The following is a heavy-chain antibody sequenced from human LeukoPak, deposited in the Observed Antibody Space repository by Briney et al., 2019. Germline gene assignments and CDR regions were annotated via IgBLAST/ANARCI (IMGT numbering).Heavy chain of an antibody. CDR1: GFTFSSYA. V-gene: IGHV3-23*01. Sequence: PGGSLRLSCAASGFTFSSYAMSWVRQAPGKGLEWVSAIRGSGGSTYYADSVKGRFTISRDNSKNTLYLQMNSLRAEDTAVYYCARILWFRGRTFDYWGQGTLVTVSS. D-gene: IGHD3-10*01. CDR2: IRGSGGST. CDR3: ARILWFRGRTFDY. J-gene: IGHJ4*02.